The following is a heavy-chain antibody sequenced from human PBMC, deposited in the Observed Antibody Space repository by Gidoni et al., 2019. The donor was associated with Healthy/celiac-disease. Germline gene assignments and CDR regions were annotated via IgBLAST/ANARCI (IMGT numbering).Heavy chain of an antibody. V-gene: IGHV4-34*01. CDR1: GGSFSGYY. D-gene: IGHD6-13*01. J-gene: IGHJ5*02. CDR2: INHSGST. Sequence: QVQLQQWGAGLLTPSETLSLTCAVYGGSFSGYYWSWIRQPPGKGLEWIGEINHSGSTNYNPSLKSRVTISVDTSKNQFSLKLSSVTAADTAVYYCARGLFGAIHRYSSSPRGWFDPWGQGTLVTVSS. CDR3: ARGLFGAIHRYSSSPRGWFDP.